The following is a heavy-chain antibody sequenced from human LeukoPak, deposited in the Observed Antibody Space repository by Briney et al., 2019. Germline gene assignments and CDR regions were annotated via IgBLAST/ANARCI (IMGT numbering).Heavy chain of an antibody. V-gene: IGHV3-15*01. Sequence: GGSLRLSCAASGFTFSSYWMSWVRQAPGKGLEWVGRIKSKTDGGTTDYAAPVKGRFTISTDDSENTLYLQMNSLKTEDTAVYYCTKGHDILTGHYDMDVWGQGTTVTVSS. J-gene: IGHJ6*02. CDR1: GFTFSSYW. CDR3: TKGHDILTGHYDMDV. CDR2: IKSKTDGGTT. D-gene: IGHD3-9*01.